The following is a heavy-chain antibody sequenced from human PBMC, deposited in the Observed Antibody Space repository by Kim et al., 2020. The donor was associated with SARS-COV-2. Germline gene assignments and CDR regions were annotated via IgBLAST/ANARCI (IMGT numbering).Heavy chain of an antibody. CDR1: GFTFSNYW. J-gene: IGHJ4*02. V-gene: IGHV3-7*03. D-gene: IGHD3-3*01. Sequence: GGSLRLSCAASGFTFSNYWMSWVRQAPGKGLEWVANIKQDGSDKYYVDSVKGRFTISRDNAKNSLYLQMNSLRAEDTAVYYCARTVDFWSGHWPYYFDYWGQGTLVTVSS. CDR3: ARTVDFWSGHWPYYFDY. CDR2: IKQDGSDK.